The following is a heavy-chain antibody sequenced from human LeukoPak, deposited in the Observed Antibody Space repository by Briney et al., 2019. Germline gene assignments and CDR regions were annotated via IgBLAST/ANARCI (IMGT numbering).Heavy chain of an antibody. Sequence: GGSLRLSCAASGFTFGDYAMHWVRQAPGKGLEWVSGINWKSNNIGYADSVKGRFTISRDNAKNSLYLQMNSLRTEDTALYYCARDRTGYFYAMDVWGQGTSVTVSS. CDR1: GFTFGDYA. CDR3: ARDRTGYFYAMDV. J-gene: IGHJ6*02. D-gene: IGHD1/OR15-1a*01. V-gene: IGHV3-9*01. CDR2: INWKSNNI.